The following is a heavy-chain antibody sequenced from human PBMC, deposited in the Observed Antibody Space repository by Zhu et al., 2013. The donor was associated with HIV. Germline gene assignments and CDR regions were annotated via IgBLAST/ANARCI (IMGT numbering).Heavy chain of an antibody. D-gene: IGHD5-18*01. V-gene: IGHV4-34*01. CDR2: INHSGST. CDR3: ARGPYYTYSFFDY. CDR1: GGSFSGYY. J-gene: IGHJ4*02. Sequence: QVQLQQWGAGLLKPSETLSLTCAVYGGSFSGYYWSWIRQPPGKGLEWIGEINHSGSTNYNPSLKSRVTISVDTSKNQFSLKLSSVTAADTAVYYCARGPYYTYSFFDYWGQGTLVTVSS.